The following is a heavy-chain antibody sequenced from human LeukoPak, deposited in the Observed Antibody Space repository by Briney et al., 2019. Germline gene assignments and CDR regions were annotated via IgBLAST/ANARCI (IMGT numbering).Heavy chain of an antibody. V-gene: IGHV3-7*01. Sequence: GSLRLSCAASGFTFSDHWMTWVRQAPGMGLEWVANIKQDGSDKYCVDSVKGRFTISRDNAKNSLYLQMNSLRAEDTAVYYCARVAYSSGWYYFDYWGQGILVTVSS. CDR3: ARVAYSSGWYYFDY. CDR2: IKQDGSDK. J-gene: IGHJ4*02. CDR1: GFTFSDHW. D-gene: IGHD6-19*01.